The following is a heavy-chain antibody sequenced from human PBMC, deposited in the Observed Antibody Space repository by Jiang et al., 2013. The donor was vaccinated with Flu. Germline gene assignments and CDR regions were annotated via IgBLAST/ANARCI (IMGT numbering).Heavy chain of an antibody. Sequence: QTLSLTCAISGDSVSSSSAAWNWIRQSPSRGLEWLGRTYYRSKWYNDYAVSVKSRITINPDTSKNQFSLQLNSVTPEDTAVYYCARNPILRQWLVRGWFDPWGQGTLVTVSS. CDR3: ARNPILRQWLVRGWFDP. D-gene: IGHD6-19*01. CDR1: GDSVSSSSAA. V-gene: IGHV6-1*01. J-gene: IGHJ5*02. CDR2: TYYRSKWYN.